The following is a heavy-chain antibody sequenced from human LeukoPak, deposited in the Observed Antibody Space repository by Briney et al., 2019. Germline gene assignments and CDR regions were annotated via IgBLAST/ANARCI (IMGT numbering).Heavy chain of an antibody. CDR2: SSWIEGST. Sequence: GGSLRLSCAVSGFTFDDYALHWVRQVPGKGLEWVSFSSWIEGSTDYLDSVKGRFGISRDNSKNSLYLEMNRLRLEDTALYYCVRSRAASLGYFDSWGQGTLVTVSS. D-gene: IGHD7-27*01. CDR3: VRSRAASLGYFDS. V-gene: IGHV3-43D*03. J-gene: IGHJ4*02. CDR1: GFTFDDYA.